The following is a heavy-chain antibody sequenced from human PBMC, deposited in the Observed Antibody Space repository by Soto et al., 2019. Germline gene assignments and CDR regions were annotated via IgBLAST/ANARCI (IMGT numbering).Heavy chain of an antibody. Sequence: GGSLRLSCAGSGFTLSNYEMNWVRQAPGRGLEWVSYISTGGSSIYYADSVKGRFTIARDNGKNSVYLQMSSLRAEDTATYYCARERGGLSGADVWGQGTTVTVSS. CDR1: GFTLSNYE. CDR3: ARERGGLSGADV. CDR2: ISTGGSSI. V-gene: IGHV3-48*03. J-gene: IGHJ6*02. D-gene: IGHD1-26*01.